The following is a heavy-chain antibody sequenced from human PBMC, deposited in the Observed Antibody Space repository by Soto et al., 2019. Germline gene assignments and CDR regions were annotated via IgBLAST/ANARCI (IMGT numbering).Heavy chain of an antibody. V-gene: IGHV3-30*04. CDR2: TVYDGSTQ. CDR3: ARVRIPYYLDAFAL. CDR1: GFAFGNYA. Sequence: PGGFLRLSCDASGFAFGNYAIHWVRQAPGKGLEWVSLTVYDGSTQYYADSVRGRFTISRDKSLNTVHLQMNSLRADDTAFYYCARVRIPYYLDAFALWVQGTLVPVSS. J-gene: IGHJ3*01. D-gene: IGHD3-22*01.